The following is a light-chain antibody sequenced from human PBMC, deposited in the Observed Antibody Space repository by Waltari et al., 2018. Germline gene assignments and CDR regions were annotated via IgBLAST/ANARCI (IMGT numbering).Light chain of an antibody. CDR1: ESISRN. V-gene: IGKV3-15*01. Sequence: EIVMTQSPATLSVSPGESVTLSCRASESISRNLAWYQRKPGQAPRHLIYGASTRTSGIPARFSGSGSGTEFTLTISSLQSEDFAIYYCQQFNTWFSFGQGTRLEIK. J-gene: IGKJ5*01. CDR2: GAS. CDR3: QQFNTWFS.